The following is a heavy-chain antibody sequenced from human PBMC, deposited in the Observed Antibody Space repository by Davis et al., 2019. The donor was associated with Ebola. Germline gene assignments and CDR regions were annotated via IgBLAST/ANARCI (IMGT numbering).Heavy chain of an antibody. CDR1: GISFSSYA. J-gene: IGHJ3*02. Sequence: PGGSLRLSCSASGISFSSYAMDWVRQAPGKGLEWPAVIWHDGSNEKYADSVKGRFTMSRDNSKNTLYLEMNSLTAEDTAVYFCARDVWFGELRSAALDIWGQGTMVTVSS. V-gene: IGHV3-33*01. CDR2: IWHDGSNE. D-gene: IGHD3-10*01. CDR3: ARDVWFGELRSAALDI.